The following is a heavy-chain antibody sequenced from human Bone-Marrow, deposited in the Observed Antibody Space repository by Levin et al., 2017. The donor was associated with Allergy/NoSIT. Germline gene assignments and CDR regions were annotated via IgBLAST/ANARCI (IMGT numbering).Heavy chain of an antibody. CDR3: GRAHYARIGHAYGYGLEHYDY. CDR1: GYSFTSYG. D-gene: IGHD5-18*01. Sequence: ASVKVSCKASGYSFTSYGISWVRQAPGQGLEWVGWISTYSDNTNYARKLQDRVTLTADTSTTTAYMELRTLRSDDTAIYYCGRAHYARIGHAYGYGLEHYDYWGQGTLVTVSS. V-gene: IGHV1-18*01. J-gene: IGHJ4*02. CDR2: ISTYSDNT.